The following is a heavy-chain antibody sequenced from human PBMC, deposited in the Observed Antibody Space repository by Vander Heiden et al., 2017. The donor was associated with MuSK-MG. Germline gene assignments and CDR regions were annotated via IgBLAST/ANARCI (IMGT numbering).Heavy chain of an antibody. J-gene: IGHJ3*02. CDR1: GYTFTSYG. D-gene: IGHD1-1*01. V-gene: IGHV1-8*01. CDR3: ARPLGTTNAFDI. CDR2: MNPNSGKT. Sequence: QVQLVQAGAEVKKPGASVKVSCKASGYTFTSYGINWVRQATGQGLEWMGWMNPNSGKTGYAQKFQGRVTMTRNTSITTAYMELSSVRSEDTAVYYCARPLGTTNAFDIWGQGTMVTVSS.